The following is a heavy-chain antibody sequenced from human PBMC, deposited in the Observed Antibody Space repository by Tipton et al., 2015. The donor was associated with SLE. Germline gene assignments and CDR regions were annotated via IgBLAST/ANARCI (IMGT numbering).Heavy chain of an antibody. D-gene: IGHD4/OR15-4a*01. V-gene: IGHV4-59*11. CDR1: GGSFSGHY. CDR3: ASPGA. Sequence: TLSLTCAVYGGSFSGHYWSWIRQPPGKGLEWIGYIYYSGSTNYNPSLKSRVTISVDTSKNQFSLKLSSVTAADTAVYYCASPGAWGQGTLVTVSS. CDR2: IYYSGST. J-gene: IGHJ4*02.